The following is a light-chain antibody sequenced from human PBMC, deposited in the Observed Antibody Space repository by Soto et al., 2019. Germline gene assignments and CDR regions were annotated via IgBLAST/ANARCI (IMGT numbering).Light chain of an antibody. CDR1: QSIRSW. J-gene: IGKJ1*01. CDR3: QQYDSYSWT. Sequence: DIQMTQSPSTLSASVGDRVTITCRASQSIRSWLAWYQQKPGKAPKLLIYDASSLQSGVPSRFSGRGSGTEFTLTISSXQPDDFATYYCQQYDSYSWTFGQGTKVDIK. CDR2: DAS. V-gene: IGKV1-5*01.